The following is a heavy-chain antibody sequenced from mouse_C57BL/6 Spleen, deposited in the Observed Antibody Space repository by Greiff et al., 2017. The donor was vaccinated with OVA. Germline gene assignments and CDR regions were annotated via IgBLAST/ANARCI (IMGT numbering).Heavy chain of an antibody. Sequence: VQLQQSGPELVKPGASVKISCKASGYSFTGYYMNWVKQSPEKSLEWIGEINPSTGGTTYNQKFKAKATLTVDKSSSTAYMQLKSLTSEDSAVYYCARSNSPYAMDYWGQGTSVTVFS. CDR2: INPSTGGT. CDR3: ARSNSPYAMDY. CDR1: GYSFTGYY. V-gene: IGHV1-42*01. D-gene: IGHD2-12*01. J-gene: IGHJ4*01.